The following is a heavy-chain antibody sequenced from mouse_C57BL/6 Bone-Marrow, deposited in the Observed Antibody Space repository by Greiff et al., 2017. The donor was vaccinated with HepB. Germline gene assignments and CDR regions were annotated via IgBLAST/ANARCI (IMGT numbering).Heavy chain of an antibody. CDR3: ARPPYITTVAAMDY. D-gene: IGHD1-1*01. CDR1: GYTFTSYW. Sequence: QVQLQQPGAELVKPGASVKMSCKASGYTFTSYWITWVKQRPGQGLEWIGDIYPGSGSTNYNEKFKSKATLTVDTSSSTAYMQLSSLTSEDSAVYYCARPPYITTVAAMDYWGQGTSVTVSS. CDR2: IYPGSGST. V-gene: IGHV1-55*01. J-gene: IGHJ4*01.